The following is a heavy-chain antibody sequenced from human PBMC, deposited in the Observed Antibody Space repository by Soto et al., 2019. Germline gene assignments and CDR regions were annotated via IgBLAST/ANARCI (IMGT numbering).Heavy chain of an antibody. V-gene: IGHV1-2*04. Sequence: ASLKGYWKTSGYTYTIYYMHWVRQAHGQGLEWLGRINPKRGGTSTAQKFQGWVTMTTDTSISTACMELTRLTSDDTAIYYCARGDSTDCSNGVCSFFYNHDMDVWGQGTTVT. D-gene: IGHD2-8*01. CDR1: GYTYTIYY. CDR3: ARGDSTDCSNGVCSFFYNHDMDV. J-gene: IGHJ6*02. CDR2: INPKRGGT.